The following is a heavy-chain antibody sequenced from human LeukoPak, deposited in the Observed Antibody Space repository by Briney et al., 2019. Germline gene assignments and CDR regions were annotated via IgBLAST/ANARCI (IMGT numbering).Heavy chain of an antibody. Sequence: GASVKVSCKVSGYTLTELSMHWVRQAPGKGLEWMGGFDPEDGETTYAQKFQGRVTMTEDTSTDTAYMELSSLRSEDTAVYYCATRDGYNSWFDPWGQGTLVTVSS. V-gene: IGHV1-24*01. J-gene: IGHJ5*02. CDR2: FDPEDGET. CDR3: ATRDGYNSWFDP. D-gene: IGHD5-24*01. CDR1: GYTLTELS.